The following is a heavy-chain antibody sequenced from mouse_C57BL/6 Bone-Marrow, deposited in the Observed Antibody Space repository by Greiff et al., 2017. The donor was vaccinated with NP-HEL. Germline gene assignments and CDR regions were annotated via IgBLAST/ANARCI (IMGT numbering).Heavy chain of an antibody. CDR1: GYTFTNYW. CDR2: IYPGGGYT. V-gene: IGHV1-63*01. Sequence: QVQLQQSGAELVRPGTSVKMSCKASGYTFTNYWIGWAKQRPGHGLEWIGDIYPGGGYTNYNEKFKGKATLTADKSSSTAYMQFSSLTSEDSAIYYCARSYDGYLFAYWGRGTLVTVSA. D-gene: IGHD2-3*01. CDR3: ARSYDGYLFAY. J-gene: IGHJ3*01.